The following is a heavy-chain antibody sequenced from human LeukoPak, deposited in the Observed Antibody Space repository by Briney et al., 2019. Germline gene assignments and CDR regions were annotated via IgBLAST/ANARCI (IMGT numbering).Heavy chain of an antibody. J-gene: IGHJ4*02. CDR3: AKLITYYYDSSGYLADY. CDR1: GGTFSSYA. CDR2: IIPILGIA. Sequence: SVKVSCKASGGTFSSYAISWVRQAPGQGLEWMGRIIPILGIANYAQKFQGRVTITADKSTSTAYMELSSLRSEDTAVYYCAKLITYYYDSSGYLADYWGQGTLVTVSS. V-gene: IGHV1-69*04. D-gene: IGHD3-22*01.